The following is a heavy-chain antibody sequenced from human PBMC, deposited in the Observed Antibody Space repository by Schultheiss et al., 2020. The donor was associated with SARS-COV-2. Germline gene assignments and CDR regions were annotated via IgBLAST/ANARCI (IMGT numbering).Heavy chain of an antibody. Sequence: GGSLRLSCAASEVILTTYAMSWVRQAPGKGLEWVSSISGSSDNTYYAESVKGRFTISRDRSKNTLSLQMNSLRAEDAAIYYCLVQCYGESCALFDYWGQGTLVTVSS. CDR1: EVILTTYA. CDR3: LVQCYGESCALFDY. CDR2: ISGSSDNT. D-gene: IGHD2-15*01. J-gene: IGHJ4*02. V-gene: IGHV3-23*01.